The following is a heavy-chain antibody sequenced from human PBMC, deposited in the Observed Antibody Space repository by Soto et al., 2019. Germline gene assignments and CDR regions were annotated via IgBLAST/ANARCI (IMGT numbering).Heavy chain of an antibody. CDR2: ISYDGSNK. CDR1: GFTFSSYA. CDR3: ARYSKWEWELLQDNWFDP. Sequence: QVQLVESGGGVVQPGRSLRLSCAASGFTFSSYAVHWVRQAPGKGLEWVAVISYDGSNKYYADSVKGRFTISRDNSKNTLYLQMNSLRAEDTAVYYCARYSKWEWELLQDNWFDPWGQGTLVTVSS. J-gene: IGHJ5*02. V-gene: IGHV3-30-3*01. D-gene: IGHD1-26*01.